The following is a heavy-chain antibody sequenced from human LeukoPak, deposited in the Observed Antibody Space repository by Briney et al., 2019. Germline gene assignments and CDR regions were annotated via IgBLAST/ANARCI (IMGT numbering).Heavy chain of an antibody. CDR3: ARTSRGFYYVFDY. J-gene: IGHJ4*02. Sequence: SQTLSLTCTVSGGSISSGDYYWSWIRQPPGKGLEWIGYIHNIGSTYYTPSLKSRVTISLDTSKNQFSLKLSSVTAADTAVYYCARTSRGFYYVFDYWGQGTLVTDSS. CDR1: GGSISSGDYY. CDR2: IHNIGST. V-gene: IGHV4-30-4*01. D-gene: IGHD3-22*01.